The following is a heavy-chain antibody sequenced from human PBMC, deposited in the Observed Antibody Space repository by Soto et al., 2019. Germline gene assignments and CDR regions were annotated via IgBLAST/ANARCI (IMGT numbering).Heavy chain of an antibody. CDR1: GFTVSSNY. D-gene: IGHD4-17*01. V-gene: IGHV3-53*01. CDR3: ARGMGKLRWYYFDY. J-gene: IGHJ4*02. CDR2: IYSGGST. Sequence: EVQLVESGGGLIQPGGSLRLSCAASGFTVSSNYMSWVRQAPGKGLEWVSVIYSGGSTYYADSAKGRFTISRDNSKNTLYLQMNSLRAEDTAVYYCARGMGKLRWYYFDYWGQGTLVTVSS.